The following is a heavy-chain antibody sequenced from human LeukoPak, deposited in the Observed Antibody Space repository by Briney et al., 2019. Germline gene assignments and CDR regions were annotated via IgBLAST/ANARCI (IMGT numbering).Heavy chain of an antibody. D-gene: IGHD3-9*01. J-gene: IGHJ6*02. CDR3: ASASYDILTGYYGPYYYYGMDV. CDR2: IIPILGIA. V-gene: IGHV1-69*04. CDR1: GGTFSSYA. Sequence: ASVKVSCKASGGTFSSYAISWVRQAPGQGREWMGRIIPILGIANYAQKFQGRVTNTADKSTSTAYMELSSLRSEDTAVYYCASASYDILTGYYGPYYYYGMDVWGQGTTVTVSS.